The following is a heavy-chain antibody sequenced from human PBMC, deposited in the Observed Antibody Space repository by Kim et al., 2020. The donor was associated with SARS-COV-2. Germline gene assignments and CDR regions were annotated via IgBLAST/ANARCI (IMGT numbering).Heavy chain of an antibody. CDR2: ISYDGSNK. V-gene: IGHV3-30*18. CDR3: AKDRRSSTLKSGSNDY. CDR1: GLTFSTYG. J-gene: IGHJ4*02. Sequence: GGSLRLSCEASGLTFSTYGMHWVRQAPGKGLEWVAVISYDGSNKYYADSVKDRFTISRDNSKSTLYLQMNSLAADDTAVYYCAKDRRSSTLKSGSNDYWGQGTLVTVSS. D-gene: IGHD3-22*01.